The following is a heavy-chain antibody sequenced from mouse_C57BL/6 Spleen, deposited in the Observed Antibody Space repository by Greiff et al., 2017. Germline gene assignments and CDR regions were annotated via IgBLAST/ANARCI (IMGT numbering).Heavy chain of an antibody. V-gene: IGHV1-82*01. CDR3: ASMEYFDV. Sequence: QVQLQQSGPELVKPGASVKISCKASGYAFSSSWMNWVKQRPGKGLEWIGRIYPGDGDTNYNGKFKGQATLTADKSSSTAYMQLSSLTSEDSAVYFCASMEYFDVWGTGTTVTVSS. D-gene: IGHD1-1*02. CDR1: GYAFSSSW. CDR2: IYPGDGDT. J-gene: IGHJ1*03.